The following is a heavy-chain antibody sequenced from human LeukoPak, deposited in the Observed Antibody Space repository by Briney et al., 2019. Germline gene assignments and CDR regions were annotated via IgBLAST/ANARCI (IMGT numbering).Heavy chain of an antibody. V-gene: IGHV4-39*07. CDR2: IYYSGST. CDR1: GGSISSGSYY. CDR3: ARSGWPFGY. J-gene: IGHJ4*02. Sequence: PSETLSLTCTVSGGSISSGSYYWGWIRQPPGKGLEWIGSIYYSGSTYYNPSLKSRVTISVDTSKNQFSLKLSSVTAADTAVYYCARSGWPFGYWGQGTLVTVSS. D-gene: IGHD6-19*01.